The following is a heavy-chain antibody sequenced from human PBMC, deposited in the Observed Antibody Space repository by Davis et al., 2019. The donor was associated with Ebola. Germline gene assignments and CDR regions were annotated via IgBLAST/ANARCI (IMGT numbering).Heavy chain of an antibody. CDR2: ISSSGTTT. CDR1: GFTFNSLE. Sequence: AGSLRLSCAASGFTFNSLEMNWVRRAPGKELEWLSYISSSGTTTYYADSVKGRFTISRDNAKNSLYLQMNSLTAEDTAIYYCARRGRMDVWGRGTTVTVSS. CDR3: ARRGRMDV. V-gene: IGHV3-48*03. D-gene: IGHD3-16*01. J-gene: IGHJ6*02.